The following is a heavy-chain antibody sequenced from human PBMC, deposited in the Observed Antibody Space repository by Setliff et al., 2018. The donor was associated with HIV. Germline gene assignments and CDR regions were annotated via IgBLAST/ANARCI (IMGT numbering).Heavy chain of an antibody. J-gene: IGHJ4*02. Sequence: ASVKVSCKASGYIFSSYGISWVRQAPGQGLEWMGWISAYNGNINYAQKFQGRVTMTTDTSTSTAHMELRSLRSEDTAVYYCARGSGFIEAAGTDYWGQGTRVTVSS. CDR2: ISAYNGNI. D-gene: IGHD6-13*01. V-gene: IGHV1-18*01. CDR1: GYIFSSYG. CDR3: ARGSGFIEAAGTDY.